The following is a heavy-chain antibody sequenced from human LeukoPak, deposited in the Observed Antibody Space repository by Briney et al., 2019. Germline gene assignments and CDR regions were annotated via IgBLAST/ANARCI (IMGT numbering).Heavy chain of an antibody. CDR2: IYWNDDN. D-gene: IGHD4-11*01. Sequence: TLSLTCTVSGGSINSDFWSWIRQPPGKAPEWLALIYWNDDNRYSPSLKSRLTITKDTSKNQVVLTMTNMDPVDTATYYCARYGDYRFLYYFHYWGQGTLVTVSS. CDR3: ARYGDYRFLYYFHY. CDR1: GGSINSDF. V-gene: IGHV2-5*01. J-gene: IGHJ4*02.